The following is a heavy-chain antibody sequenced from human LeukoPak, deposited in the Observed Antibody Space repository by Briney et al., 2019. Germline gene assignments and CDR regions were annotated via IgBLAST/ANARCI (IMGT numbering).Heavy chain of an antibody. CDR1: GFTVSSKY. D-gene: IGHD4-11*01. CDR3: AKAGTVTMSYHYMDV. J-gene: IGHJ6*03. CDR2: IYSGGST. V-gene: IGHV3-53*05. Sequence: GGSLRLSCAASGFTVSSKYMSWVRQAPGKGLEWVSVIYSGGSTYYADSVKGRFTISRDNSKNTLYLQMNSLRAEDTALYYCAKAGTVTMSYHYMDVWGKGTTVTVSS.